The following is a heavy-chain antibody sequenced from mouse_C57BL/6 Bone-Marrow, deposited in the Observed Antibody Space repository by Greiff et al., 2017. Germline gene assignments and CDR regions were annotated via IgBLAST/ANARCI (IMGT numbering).Heavy chain of an antibody. J-gene: IGHJ2*01. Sequence: VKVVESGGGLVKPGGSLKLSCAASGFTFSSYAMSWVRQTPEKRLEWVATISDGGSYTYYPDNVKGRFTISRDNAKNNLYLQMSHLKSEDTAMYYCARDRINGNLFDYWGQGTTLTVSS. V-gene: IGHV5-4*01. CDR2: ISDGGSYT. D-gene: IGHD2-1*01. CDR3: ARDRINGNLFDY. CDR1: GFTFSSYA.